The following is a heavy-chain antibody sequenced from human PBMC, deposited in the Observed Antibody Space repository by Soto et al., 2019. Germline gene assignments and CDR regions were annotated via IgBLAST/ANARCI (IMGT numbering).Heavy chain of an antibody. V-gene: IGHV5-51*01. CDR1: GYSFTTYW. Sequence: PXDSLTISCQASGYSFTTYWIALVRQKPGKGLEWMGITHPGESQTRYSPSFQGQVTISFDRSTSTAYLQWSSLKASDTAIYYCARHENYYYAYYGMDVWGQGTTVTVSS. CDR3: ARHENYYYAYYGMDV. CDR2: THPGESQT. J-gene: IGHJ6*02.